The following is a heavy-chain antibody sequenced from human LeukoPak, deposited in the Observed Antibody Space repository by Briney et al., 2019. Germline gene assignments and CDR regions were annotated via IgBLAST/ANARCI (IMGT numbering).Heavy chain of an antibody. CDR1: GGSISSSSYY. CDR3: AREMGYGDYPKTYYYYYGMDV. J-gene: IGHJ6*02. CDR2: IYTSGST. Sequence: PSETLSLTCTVSGGSISSSSYYWGWIRQPAGKGLEWIGRIYTSGSTNYNPSLKSRVTMSVDTSKNQFSLKLSSVTAADTAVYYCAREMGYGDYPKTYYYYYGMDVWGQGTTVTVSS. V-gene: IGHV4-61*02. D-gene: IGHD4-17*01.